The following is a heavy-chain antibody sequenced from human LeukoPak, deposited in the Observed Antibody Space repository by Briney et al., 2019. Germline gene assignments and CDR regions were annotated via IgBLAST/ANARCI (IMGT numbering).Heavy chain of an antibody. CDR1: GGSISSYY. V-gene: IGHV4-59*01. CDR2: IYYSGST. D-gene: IGHD6-13*01. J-gene: IGHJ5*02. CDR3: AGRIAAAASGWFDP. Sequence: SETLSLTCTASGGSISSYYWSWIRQPPGKGLEWIGYIYYSGSTNYNPSLKSRVTISVDTSKNQFSLKLNSVTAADTAVYYCAGRIAAAASGWFDPWGQGTLVTVSS.